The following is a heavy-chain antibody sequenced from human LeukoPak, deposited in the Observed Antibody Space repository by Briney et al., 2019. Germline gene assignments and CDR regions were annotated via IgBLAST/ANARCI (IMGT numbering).Heavy chain of an antibody. D-gene: IGHD2-15*01. V-gene: IGHV4-38-2*02. CDR1: GYSISSGYS. CDR3: ARDGPEGVMVVAPTHYFDY. CDR2: IYHSETP. J-gene: IGHJ4*01. Sequence: PSETLSLTCTVSGYSISSGYSWGWIRQPPGKGLEWIGSIYHSETPSYNPSLKSRVTISVDTSKNQFSLRLTSMTAADTAVYYCARDGPEGVMVVAPTHYFDYWGQGTLVTVSS.